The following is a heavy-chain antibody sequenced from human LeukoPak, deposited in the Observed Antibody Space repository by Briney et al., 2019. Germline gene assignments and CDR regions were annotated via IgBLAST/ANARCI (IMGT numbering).Heavy chain of an antibody. J-gene: IGHJ6*02. Sequence: GGSLRLSCAASGFTVSSNYMSWVRQAPGKGLEWVSVIYSGGSTYYADSVKGRFTISRDNSKNTLYLQMNSLRAEDTAVYYCAKVLSSGWHYYYYGMDVWGQGTTVTVSS. D-gene: IGHD6-19*01. CDR2: IYSGGST. CDR1: GFTVSSNY. CDR3: AKVLSSGWHYYYYGMDV. V-gene: IGHV3-53*01.